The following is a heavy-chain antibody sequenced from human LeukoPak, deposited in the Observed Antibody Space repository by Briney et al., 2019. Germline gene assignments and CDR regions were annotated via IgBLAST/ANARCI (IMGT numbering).Heavy chain of an antibody. D-gene: IGHD1-26*01. V-gene: IGHV4-59*01. Sequence: SETLSLTCIVSGGSLSSYYWSWIRQPPEKGLEWIGYIYYSGSTSYNPSLKSRVTISVDTSKNQFSLKLSSVTAADAAVYYCARGPGSGTYWAFDYWGQGTLVTVSS. CDR3: ARGPGSGTYWAFDY. J-gene: IGHJ4*02. CDR2: IYYSGST. CDR1: GGSLSSYY.